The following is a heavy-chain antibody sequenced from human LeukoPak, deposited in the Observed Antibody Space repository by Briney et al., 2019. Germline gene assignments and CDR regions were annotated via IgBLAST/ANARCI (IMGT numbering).Heavy chain of an antibody. J-gene: IGHJ4*02. CDR3: ARGLWRAVAGPNFDY. D-gene: IGHD6-19*01. Sequence: PSETLSLTYAVYGGSFSGYYWSWIRQPPGKGLEWIGEINHSGSTNYNPSLKSRVTISVDTSKNQFSLKLSSVTAADTAVYYCARGLWRAVAGPNFDYWGQGTLVTVSS. V-gene: IGHV4-34*01. CDR2: INHSGST. CDR1: GGSFSGYY.